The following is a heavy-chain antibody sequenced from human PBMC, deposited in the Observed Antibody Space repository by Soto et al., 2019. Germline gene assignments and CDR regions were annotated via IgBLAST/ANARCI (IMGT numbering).Heavy chain of an antibody. D-gene: IGHD5-12*01. CDR3: ARDVRGGDYDYYFDY. J-gene: IGHJ4*02. V-gene: IGHV3-30-3*01. CDR2: ISYDGSNK. Sequence: PGGSLRLSCAASGFTFSSYAMHWVRQAPGKGLEWVAVISYDGSNKYYADSVKGRFTISRDNSKNTLYLQMNSLRAEDTDVYYCARDVRGGDYDYYFDYWGQGTLVTVYS. CDR1: GFTFSSYA.